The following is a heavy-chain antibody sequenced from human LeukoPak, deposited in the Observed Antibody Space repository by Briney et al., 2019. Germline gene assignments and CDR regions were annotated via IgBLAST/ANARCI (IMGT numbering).Heavy chain of an antibody. CDR3: ARDLGVVVPAAIDY. CDR2: ISAYNGNT. Sequence: GASVKVSYKASGYTFTSYGISWVRQAPGQGLEWMGWISAYNGNTNYAQKLQGRVTMTTDTSTSTAYMGLRSLRSDDTAVYYCARDLGVVVPAAIDYWGQGTLVTVSS. V-gene: IGHV1-18*01. D-gene: IGHD2-2*01. J-gene: IGHJ4*02. CDR1: GYTFTSYG.